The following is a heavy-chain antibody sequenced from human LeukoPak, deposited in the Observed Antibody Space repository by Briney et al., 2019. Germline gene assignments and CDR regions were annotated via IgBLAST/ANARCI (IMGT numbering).Heavy chain of an antibody. D-gene: IGHD3-10*01. Sequence: PGGSLRLSCAASGFTFSSYAMHWVCQAPGKGLEWVAVISYDGSNKYYADSVKGRFTISRDNSKNTLYLQMNSLRAEDTAVYYCASMVRGAASYWGQGTLVTVSS. J-gene: IGHJ4*02. CDR1: GFTFSSYA. CDR3: ASMVRGAASY. CDR2: ISYDGSNK. V-gene: IGHV3-30*04.